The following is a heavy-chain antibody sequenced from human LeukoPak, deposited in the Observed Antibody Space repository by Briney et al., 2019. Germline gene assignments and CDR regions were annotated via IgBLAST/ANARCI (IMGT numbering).Heavy chain of an antibody. CDR3: AAAQPQLNNWFDP. CDR1: GFTFSSSA. V-gene: IGHV1-58*02. D-gene: IGHD1-1*01. CDR2: IVVGSGNT. J-gene: IGHJ5*02. Sequence: SVKVSCKASGFTFSSSAMQWVRHARGQRLEWIVWIVVGSGNTNYAQKFQERVTITRDMSTSTAYMELSSLRSEDTAVYYCAAAQPQLNNWFDPWGQGTLVTVSS.